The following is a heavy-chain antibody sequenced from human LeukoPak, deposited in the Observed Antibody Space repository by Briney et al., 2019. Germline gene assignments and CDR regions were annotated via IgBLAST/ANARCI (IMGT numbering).Heavy chain of an antibody. CDR2: ISGSGGST. Sequence: GSLRLSCAASGFTFSSYAMSWVRRAPGKGLEWVSAISGSGGSTYYADSVKGRFTISRDNSKNTLYLQMNSLRAEDTAVYYCAKAYGSGSYGSIFDYWGQGTLVTVSS. D-gene: IGHD3-10*01. CDR3: AKAYGSGSYGSIFDY. V-gene: IGHV3-23*01. CDR1: GFTFSSYA. J-gene: IGHJ4*02.